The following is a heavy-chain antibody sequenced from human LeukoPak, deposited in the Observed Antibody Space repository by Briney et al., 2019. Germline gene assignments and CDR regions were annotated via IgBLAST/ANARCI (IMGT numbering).Heavy chain of an antibody. J-gene: IGHJ6*03. D-gene: IGHD1-1*01. V-gene: IGHV3-20*04. CDR3: ARWASNDWDYYYMDV. CDR1: GFTFDDYG. Sequence: PGGSLRLSCAASGFTFDDYGMSWVRHAPGKGLEWVSGINWNGGSTGYADSVKGRFTISRDNAKNSLYLQMNSLRGEDTAVYYCARWASNDWDYYYMDVWGKGTTVTISS. CDR2: INWNGGST.